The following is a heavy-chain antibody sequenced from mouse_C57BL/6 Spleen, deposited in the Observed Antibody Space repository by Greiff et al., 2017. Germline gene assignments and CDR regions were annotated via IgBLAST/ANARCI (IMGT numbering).Heavy chain of an antibody. CDR1: GFTFSDYY. V-gene: IGHV5-12*01. CDR2: ISNGGGST. J-gene: IGHJ4*01. Sequence: EVKVVESGGGLVQPGGSMKLSCAASGFTFSDYYMYWVRQTPEKRLEWVAYISNGGGSTYYPDTVKVRFTISRDNAKNTLYLQMSRLKSDDTAMYYCAKRAYAMDYWGQGTSVTVSS. CDR3: AKRAYAMDY.